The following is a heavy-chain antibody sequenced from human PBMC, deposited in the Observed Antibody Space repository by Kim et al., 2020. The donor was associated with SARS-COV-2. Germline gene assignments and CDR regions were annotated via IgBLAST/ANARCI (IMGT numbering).Heavy chain of an antibody. D-gene: IGHD4-17*01. V-gene: IGHV5-10-1*01. J-gene: IGHJ6*02. CDR1: GYSFTSYW. Sequence: GESLKISCKGSGYSFTSYWISWVRQMPGKGLEWMGRIDPSDSYTNYSPSFQGHVTISADKSISTAYLQWSSLKASDTAMYYCARLRGTDYGDPYYYYGMDVWGQGTTVTVSS. CDR2: IDPSDSYT. CDR3: ARLRGTDYGDPYYYYGMDV.